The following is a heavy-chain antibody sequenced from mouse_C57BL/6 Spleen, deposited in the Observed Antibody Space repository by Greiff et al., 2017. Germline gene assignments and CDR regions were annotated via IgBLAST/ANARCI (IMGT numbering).Heavy chain of an antibody. J-gene: IGHJ3*01. CDR2: IYPRSGNT. Sequence: VMLVESGAELARPGASVKLSCKASGYTFTSYGISWVKQRTGQGLEWIGEIYPRSGNTYYNEKFKGKATLTADKSSSTAYMELRSLTSEDSAVYFCATQTAQATVAYWGQGTLVTVSA. V-gene: IGHV1-81*01. D-gene: IGHD3-2*02. CDR3: ATQTAQATVAY. CDR1: GYTFTSYG.